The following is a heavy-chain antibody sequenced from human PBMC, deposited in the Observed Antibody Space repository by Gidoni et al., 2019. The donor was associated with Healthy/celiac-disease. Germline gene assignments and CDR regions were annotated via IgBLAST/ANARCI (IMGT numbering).Heavy chain of an antibody. Sequence: QVQLVESGVGVVQPGRSLRLSCAASGFTFSSYGMHWVRQAPGKGLEWVAVISYDGSNKYYADSVKGRFTISRDNSKNTLYLQMNSLRAEDTAVYYCAKAPGDYGDWITLDYWGQGTLVTVSS. CDR1: GFTFSSYG. J-gene: IGHJ4*02. CDR3: AKAPGDYGDWITLDY. D-gene: IGHD4-17*01. V-gene: IGHV3-30*18. CDR2: ISYDGSNK.